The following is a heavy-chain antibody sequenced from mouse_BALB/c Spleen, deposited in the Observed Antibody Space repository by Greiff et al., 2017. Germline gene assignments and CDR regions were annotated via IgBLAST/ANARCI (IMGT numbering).Heavy chain of an antibody. D-gene: IGHD2-3*01. J-gene: IGHJ3*02. CDR3: ARPIYDGYG. Sequence: QGQLQQSGAELVRPGTSVKVSCKASGYAFTNYLIEWVKQRPGQGLEWIGVINPGSGGTNYNEKFKGKATLTADKSSSTAYMQLSSLTSDDSAVYFCARPIYDGYGWGQGTLVTVSA. CDR2: INPGSGGT. CDR1: GYAFTNYL. V-gene: IGHV1-54*03.